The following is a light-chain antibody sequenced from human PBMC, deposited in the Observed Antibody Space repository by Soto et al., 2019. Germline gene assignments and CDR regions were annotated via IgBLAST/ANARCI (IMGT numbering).Light chain of an antibody. CDR2: DAS. J-gene: IGKJ1*01. V-gene: IGKV1-5*01. CDR3: QQYNSYSRT. CDR1: QSISSW. Sequence: IQRTQSPSTLSASLGDRVIITCRASQSISSWLAWYQQKPGKAPKLLIYDASSLESGVPSRFSGSGSGTEFTLTISSLQPDDFATYYCQQYNSYSRTFGQGTMVDVK.